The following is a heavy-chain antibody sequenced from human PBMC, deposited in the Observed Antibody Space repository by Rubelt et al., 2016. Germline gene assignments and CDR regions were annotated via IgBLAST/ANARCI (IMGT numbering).Heavy chain of an antibody. CDR3: TRDLRIVMVHPDASEI. CDR2: FDPEYGVT. V-gene: IGHV1-24*01. CDR1: GHTLTQLS. D-gene: IGHD2/OR15-2a*01. J-gene: IGHJ3*02. Sequence: QLVQSGAEVKRPGASVKVSCKVSGHTLTQLSMHWVRQAPGKGLEWMGGFDPEYGVTIDAQKFQGRVTITADKPTTTAYMTFTSLRSDDTAMYFCTRDLRIVMVHPDASEIWGQGTMVIVSS.